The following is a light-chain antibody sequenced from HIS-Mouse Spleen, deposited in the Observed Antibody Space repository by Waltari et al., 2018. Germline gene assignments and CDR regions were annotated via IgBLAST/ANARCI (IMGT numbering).Light chain of an antibody. CDR2: QDS. CDR3: QAWDSSYSV. CDR1: KLGDKY. Sequence: SYELTQPPSVSVSPGQTASITCSGDKLGDKYACWYQQKPGQSPGLVIYQDSKRPSGIPERLAGCNTGKTATLTISGSQAMEEADYYCQAWDSSYSVFGGGTKLTVL. V-gene: IGLV3-1*01. J-gene: IGLJ2*01.